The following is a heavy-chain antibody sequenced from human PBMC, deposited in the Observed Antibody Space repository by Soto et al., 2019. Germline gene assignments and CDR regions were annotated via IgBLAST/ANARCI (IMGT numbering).Heavy chain of an antibody. CDR2: ISSSGSTI. CDR1: GFTFSSYE. D-gene: IGHD3-3*01. Sequence: VGSLRLSCAASGFTFSSYEMNWVRQAPGKGLEWVSYISSSGSTIYYADSVKGRFTISRDNAKNSLYLQMNSLRAEDTAVYYCARATYYDFWSGFHNWFDPWGQGTLVTVSS. V-gene: IGHV3-48*03. CDR3: ARATYYDFWSGFHNWFDP. J-gene: IGHJ5*02.